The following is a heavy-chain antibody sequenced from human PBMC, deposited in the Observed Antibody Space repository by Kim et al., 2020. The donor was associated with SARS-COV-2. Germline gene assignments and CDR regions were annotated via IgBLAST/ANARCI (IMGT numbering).Heavy chain of an antibody. V-gene: IGHV3-7*01. D-gene: IGHD6-13*01. Sequence: KYYVDSVKGRFTSSRDNAKNSLYLQRNSLRAEDTAVYYCARVGSSSWYFDYWGQGTLVTVSS. J-gene: IGHJ4*02. CDR3: ARVGSSSWYFDY. CDR2: K.